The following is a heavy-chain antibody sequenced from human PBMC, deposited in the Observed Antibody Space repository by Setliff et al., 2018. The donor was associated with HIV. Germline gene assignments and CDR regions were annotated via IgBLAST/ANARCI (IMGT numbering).Heavy chain of an antibody. CDR2: INPSGGST. Sequence: ASVKVSCKASGYTFTSYYMHWVRQAPGQGLEWMGIINPSGGSTSHAQKFQGRVTMTRDTSTSTFYMELSSLRSEDTAVYYCARGKPIFGVNNWFDPWGQGTLVTVSS. CDR3: ARGKPIFGVNNWFDP. CDR1: GYTFTSYY. J-gene: IGHJ5*02. D-gene: IGHD3-3*01. V-gene: IGHV1-46*01.